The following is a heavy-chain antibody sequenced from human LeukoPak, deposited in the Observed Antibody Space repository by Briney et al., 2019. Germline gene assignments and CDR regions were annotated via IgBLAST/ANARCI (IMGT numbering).Heavy chain of an antibody. CDR3: ARDHEVNNNCFDP. CDR1: GYSLTGYD. Sequence: ASVKVSCKASGYSLTGYDIHWVRRARGQGREWMGGINPNNGGTNYAQKFQGRVAMTRDRSINTVYMELSRLRSHDTPVYYCARDHEVNNNCFDPWGQGTLVTVSS. V-gene: IGHV1-2*02. D-gene: IGHD4-23*01. J-gene: IGHJ5*02. CDR2: INPNNGGT.